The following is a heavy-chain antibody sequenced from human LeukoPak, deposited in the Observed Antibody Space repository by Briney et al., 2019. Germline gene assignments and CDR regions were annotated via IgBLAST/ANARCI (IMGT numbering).Heavy chain of an antibody. D-gene: IGHD3-3*01. Sequence: PSETLSLTCTVSGGSISSGSYYWSWIRQPAGKGLEWIGRIYTSGSTNYNPSLKSRVTISVDTSKNQFSLKLSSVTAADTAVYYCARDLELVDAFDIWGQGTMVTVSS. V-gene: IGHV4-61*02. CDR1: GGSISSGSYY. CDR2: IYTSGST. CDR3: ARDLELVDAFDI. J-gene: IGHJ3*02.